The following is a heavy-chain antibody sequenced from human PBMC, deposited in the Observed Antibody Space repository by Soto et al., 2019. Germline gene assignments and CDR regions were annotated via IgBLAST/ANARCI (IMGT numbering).Heavy chain of an antibody. D-gene: IGHD1-26*01. Sequence: SVKLSCKASGYTFTTYYMHWVRQAPGQGLEWMAIINPSGGNTIYAQKFQGRVTLTRDTSTSTVYMALSSLTFEDTAVYYCARDRGSIVGATTYWFDSWGRGTLVTVSS. CDR2: INPSGGNT. CDR1: GYTFTTYY. J-gene: IGHJ5*01. V-gene: IGHV1-46*01. CDR3: ARDRGSIVGATTYWFDS.